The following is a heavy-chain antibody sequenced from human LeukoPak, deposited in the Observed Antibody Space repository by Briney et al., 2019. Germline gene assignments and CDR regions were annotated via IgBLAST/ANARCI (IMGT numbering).Heavy chain of an antibody. D-gene: IGHD3-9*01. Sequence: GGSLRLSCVASGFTFSTFGMNWVRQAPGKGLEWGCYISSSSTTIYHAESGHGRFTTARDAAKRSLYLQTNSVRGEHTALNYRARMSTGSFDTYGGQGTLLTLPS. CDR1: GFTFSTFG. CDR3: ARMSTGSFDTY. V-gene: IGHV3-48*01. J-gene: IGHJ1*01. CDR2: ISSSSTTI.